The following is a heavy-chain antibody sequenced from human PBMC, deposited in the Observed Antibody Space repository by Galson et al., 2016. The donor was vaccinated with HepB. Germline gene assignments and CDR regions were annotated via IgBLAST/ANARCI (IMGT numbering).Heavy chain of an antibody. CDR2: IDPEDGEE. Sequence: VKVSCKASGYTFTAYYMHWVQQAPGKGLEWIGLIDPEDGEEMYAEKFQGRVTVSADTSTDTAYMELSSLRSEDTAVYFCATNLRGGGYYYGLDVWGQGTTITVSS. V-gene: IGHV1-69-2*01. CDR3: ATNLRGGGYYYGLDV. CDR1: GYTFTAYY. J-gene: IGHJ6*02. D-gene: IGHD3-10*01.